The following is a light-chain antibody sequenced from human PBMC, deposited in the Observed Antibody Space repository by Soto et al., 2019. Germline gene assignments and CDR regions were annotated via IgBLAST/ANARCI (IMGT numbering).Light chain of an antibody. J-gene: IGLJ1*01. CDR1: SSDVGAYNY. CDR2: DVS. Sequence: QSALTQPASVSGSPGQSITISCTGTSSDVGAYNYVSWYQQHPGNAPKLMIYDVSNRPSGVSNRFSGSKSGNTASLTISGLQAEDEADYYCSSYTTSSTPCFFGTGTKVTVL. V-gene: IGLV2-14*01. CDR3: SSYTTSSTPCF.